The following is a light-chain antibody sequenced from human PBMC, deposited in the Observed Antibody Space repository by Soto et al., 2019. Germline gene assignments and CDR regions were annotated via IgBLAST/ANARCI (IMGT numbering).Light chain of an antibody. J-gene: IGKJ1*01. V-gene: IGKV3-15*01. CDR2: GAS. CDR3: QQYNTWPRT. Sequence: EIVMTQSPATLSVSPGERATLSCRASRAININLAWYQQKPGQAPRLLIYGASTRATGIPARFSGSGSGTEFTLTIGSLQSEDFAVYYCQQYNTWPRTFGQGTKVEIK. CDR1: RAININ.